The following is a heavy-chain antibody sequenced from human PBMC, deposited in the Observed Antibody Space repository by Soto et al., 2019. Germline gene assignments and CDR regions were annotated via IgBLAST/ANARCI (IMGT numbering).Heavy chain of an antibody. CDR2: MHYSGST. J-gene: IGHJ4*02. Sequence: QVQLQGSGPGLVKPSETLSLNCSVSGGSVSSNTYYWSWIRQPPGKGLEWIGFMHYSGSTIYNPSLKSRVIISLDTSKNHFSLNLRSVTAADAAVYYCARVVIVGVTRVPFSFDYWGQGMLVTVSS. D-gene: IGHD1-26*01. V-gene: IGHV4-61*03. CDR3: ARVVIVGVTRVPFSFDY. CDR1: GGSVSSNTYY.